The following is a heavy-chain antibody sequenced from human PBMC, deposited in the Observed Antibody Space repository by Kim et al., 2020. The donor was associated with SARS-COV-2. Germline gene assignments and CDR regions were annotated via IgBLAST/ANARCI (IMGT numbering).Heavy chain of an antibody. J-gene: IGHJ5*02. CDR3: ARALGRWSPRDNWFDP. D-gene: IGHD2-15*01. V-gene: IGHV1-2*02. Sequence: KFQGRVTMTRDTSISTAYMELSRLRSDDTAVYYCARALGRWSPRDNWFDPWGQGTLVTVSS.